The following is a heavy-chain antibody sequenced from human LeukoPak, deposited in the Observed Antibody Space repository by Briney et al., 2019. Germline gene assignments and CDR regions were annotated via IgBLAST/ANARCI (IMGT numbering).Heavy chain of an antibody. CDR3: AKDPSDLGASGSCNYFDY. CDR2: INDNGVNT. V-gene: IGHV3-23*01. D-gene: IGHD3-10*01. CDR1: GFTFSSYA. Sequence: GGSLRLSCAASGFTFSSYAMSWVRQAPGKGLEWVSTINDNGVNTYYAHSVKGRFTISRDNSKNTLYLQLNSLRAEDTAFYYCAKDPSDLGASGSCNYFDYWGQGTLVTVSS. J-gene: IGHJ4*02.